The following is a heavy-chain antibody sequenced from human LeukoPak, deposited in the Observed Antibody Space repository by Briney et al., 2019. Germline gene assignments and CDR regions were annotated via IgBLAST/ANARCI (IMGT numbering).Heavy chain of an antibody. Sequence: PGGSLRLSCAASGFTFSSYWMHWVRQAPGKGLEWVSYISSSGSTINYVDSVKGRFTISRDNAKNSLYLQMNSLRAEDTAVYYCARDWGTAMDTFFDYWGQGTLVTVSS. CDR2: ISSSGSTI. V-gene: IGHV3-48*04. J-gene: IGHJ4*02. CDR1: GFTFSSYW. CDR3: ARDWGTAMDTFFDY. D-gene: IGHD5-18*01.